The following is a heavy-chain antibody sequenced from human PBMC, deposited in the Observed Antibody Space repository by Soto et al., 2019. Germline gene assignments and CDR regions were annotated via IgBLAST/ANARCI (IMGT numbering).Heavy chain of an antibody. V-gene: IGHV4-59*01. Sequence: SETLSLTCTVSGGSISSYYWSWIRQPPGKGLEWIGYIYYSGSTNYNPSHKSRVTISVDTSKNQLSLRLSSVTAADTAVYYCASSYGDYSVDAFDIWGQGTMVTVSS. CDR3: ASSYGDYSVDAFDI. CDR2: IYYSGST. CDR1: GGSISSYY. D-gene: IGHD4-17*01. J-gene: IGHJ3*02.